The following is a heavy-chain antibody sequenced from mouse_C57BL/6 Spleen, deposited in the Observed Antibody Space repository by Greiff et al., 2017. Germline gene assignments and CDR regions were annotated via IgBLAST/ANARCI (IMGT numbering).Heavy chain of an antibody. V-gene: IGHV1-50*01. CDR3: ATVVATRRGFDY. CDR1: GYTFTSYW. CDR2: IDPSDSYT. Sequence: QVQLQQPGAELVKPGASVKLSCKASGYTFTSYWMQWVKQRPGQGLEWIGEIDPSDSYTNYNQKFKGKATLTVDTSSSTAYMQLSSLTSEDSAVYYCATVVATRRGFDYWGQGTTLTVSS. J-gene: IGHJ2*01. D-gene: IGHD1-1*01.